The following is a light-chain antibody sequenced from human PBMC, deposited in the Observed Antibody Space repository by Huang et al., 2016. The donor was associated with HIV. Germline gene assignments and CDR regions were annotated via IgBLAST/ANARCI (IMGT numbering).Light chain of an antibody. CDR1: RNLFYTPTNKNY. CDR2: GAA. CDR3: QQYFTTPQT. Sequence: VMIQSPASLAVSLGERATINCKSSRNLFYTPTNKNYLAWYQQKPGQPPKLLFYGAATRESGVPDRFSGGGSGTDFTLTIRSLQAEDVAVYYCQQYFTTPQTFGQGTRVEIK. V-gene: IGKV4-1*01. J-gene: IGKJ2*01.